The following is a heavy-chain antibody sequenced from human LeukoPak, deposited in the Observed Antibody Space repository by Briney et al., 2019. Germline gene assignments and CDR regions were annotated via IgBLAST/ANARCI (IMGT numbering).Heavy chain of an antibody. CDR2: ISYSGST. CDR3: ARQGYDILTGYIDAFDI. J-gene: IGHJ3*02. V-gene: IGHV4-59*08. Sequence: SETLSLTCTVSGGSISAYYWSWIRQPPGKGLEWIGYISYSGSTNYNPSLKSRVTISIDTSKNQFSLKLRSVTAADTAIYYCARQGYDILTGYIDAFDIWGQGTMVTVSS. CDR1: GGSISAYY. D-gene: IGHD3-9*01.